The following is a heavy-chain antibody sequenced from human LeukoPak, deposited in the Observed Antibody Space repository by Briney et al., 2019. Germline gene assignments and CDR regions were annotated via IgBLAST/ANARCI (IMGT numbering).Heavy chain of an antibody. V-gene: IGHV3-23*01. D-gene: IGHD3-10*01. CDR1: GFTFSSYA. Sequence: PGGSLRLSCAASGFTFSSYAMSWVRQAPGKGLEWVSAISGSGGSTYYADSVKGRFTISRDNSKNTPYLQMNRLRAEDTAVYYCAKANMVRGVTLKFDYWGQGTLVTVSS. CDR3: AKANMVRGVTLKFDY. CDR2: ISGSGGST. J-gene: IGHJ4*02.